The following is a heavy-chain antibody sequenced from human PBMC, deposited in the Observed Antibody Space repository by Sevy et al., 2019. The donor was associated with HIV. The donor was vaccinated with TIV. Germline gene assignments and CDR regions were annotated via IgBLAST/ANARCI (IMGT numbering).Heavy chain of an antibody. CDR2: ISGSGGST. J-gene: IGHJ4*02. D-gene: IGHD2-21*02. V-gene: IGHV3-23*01. CDR1: GFTFSSYA. CDR3: AKDRTIVVVTATLFDY. Sequence: GGSLRLSCAASGFTFSSYAMSWVRQAPGKGLEWVSAISGSGGSTYYADSVKGRFTSSRDNSKNTLYLQMNSLRAEDTAVYYCAKDRTIVVVTATLFDYWGQGTLVTVSS.